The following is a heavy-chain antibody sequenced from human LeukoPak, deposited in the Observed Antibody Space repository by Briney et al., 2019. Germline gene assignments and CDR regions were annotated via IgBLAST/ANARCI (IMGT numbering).Heavy chain of an antibody. Sequence: PGTSLRLSCAASGFTFSSYGLHWVRQPPGKGLEWVAIIWHDGSKKFYADSVKGRFAISRDSSKNTVFLQMNTLRAEDTALYYCARAYMTPCLDVWGQGTTVTVSS. D-gene: IGHD1-14*01. J-gene: IGHJ6*02. CDR2: IWHDGSKK. V-gene: IGHV3-33*08. CDR1: GFTFSSYG. CDR3: ARAYMTPCLDV.